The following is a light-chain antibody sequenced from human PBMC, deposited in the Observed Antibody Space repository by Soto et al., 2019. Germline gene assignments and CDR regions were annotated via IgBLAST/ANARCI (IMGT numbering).Light chain of an antibody. V-gene: IGLV1-40*01. J-gene: IGLJ3*02. CDR2: GNS. CDR1: SFNIGAGYD. Sequence: QSVLTQPPSVSGAPGQRVTISCTGSSFNIGAGYDVHWYQQLPGTAPKLLIYGNSNRPSGVPDRFSGSKSGTSASLAIPGLQAEDEADYYCQSYDSSLSGSVFGGGTKLTVL. CDR3: QSYDSSLSGSV.